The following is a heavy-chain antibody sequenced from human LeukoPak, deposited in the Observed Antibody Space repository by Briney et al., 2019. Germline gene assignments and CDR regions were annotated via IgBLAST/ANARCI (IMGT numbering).Heavy chain of an antibody. D-gene: IGHD1-26*01. CDR3: AKGVNTVGGTPPDY. Sequence: GGSLRLSCEVSGFPFSIYGMHWVRQPPGKGLKWVAFIRSDGSDTYYADSVKGRFTFSRDNSKNTLYLHMNSLRAEDTAVYYCAKGVNTVGGTPPDYWGQGTLVTVSS. CDR2: IRSDGSDT. V-gene: IGHV3-30*02. J-gene: IGHJ4*02. CDR1: GFPFSIYG.